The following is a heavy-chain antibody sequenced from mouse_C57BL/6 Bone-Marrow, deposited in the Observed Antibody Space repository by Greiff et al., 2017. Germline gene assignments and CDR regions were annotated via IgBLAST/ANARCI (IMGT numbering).Heavy chain of an antibody. V-gene: IGHV1-81*01. CDR1: GYTFTSYG. J-gene: IGHJ3*01. D-gene: IGHD1-1*01. CDR2: IYPRSGNT. CDR3: AGGTTVVDTGEAGFAY. Sequence: VQLQESGAELVRPGASVKLSCKASGYTFTSYGISWVQQRPGQGLEWIGEIYPRSGNTYYNEKFKGKATLTADKSSSTAYMELRSLTSEDSAIYFCAGGTTVVDTGEAGFAYWGQGTLVTVSA.